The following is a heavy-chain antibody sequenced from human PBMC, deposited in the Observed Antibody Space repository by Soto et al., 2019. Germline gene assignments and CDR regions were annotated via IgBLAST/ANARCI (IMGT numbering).Heavy chain of an antibody. CDR2: IFPGDSDT. Sequence: LGESLKISCKGSGYNFASYWVGWVRQMPGKGLEWMGIIFPGDSDTRYSPSFQGQVTISADKSISTAYLQWSSLKASDTAMYYCAREFYADYGFDIWGQGTMVTVSS. CDR1: GYNFASYW. V-gene: IGHV5-51*01. J-gene: IGHJ3*02. CDR3: AREFYADYGFDI. D-gene: IGHD4-17*01.